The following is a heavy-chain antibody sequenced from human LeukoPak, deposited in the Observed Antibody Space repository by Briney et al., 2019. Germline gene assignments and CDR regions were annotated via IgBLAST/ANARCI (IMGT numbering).Heavy chain of an antibody. D-gene: IGHD3-22*01. Sequence: ASVKVSCKASGYTFTSYGISWVRQAPGQGLEWMGWISAYNGNTNYAQKLQGRVTMTTDTSTSTAYMELRSLRSDDTAAYYCARDSEYKSSGYYLQIDYWGQGTLVTVSS. CDR1: GYTFTSYG. V-gene: IGHV1-18*01. J-gene: IGHJ4*02. CDR2: ISAYNGNT. CDR3: ARDSEYKSSGYYLQIDY.